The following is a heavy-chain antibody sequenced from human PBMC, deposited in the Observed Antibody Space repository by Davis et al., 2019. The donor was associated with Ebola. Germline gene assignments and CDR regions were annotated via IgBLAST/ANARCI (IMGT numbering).Heavy chain of an antibody. CDR1: GGTFSSYA. CDR2: IIPIFGTA. CDR3: AIGTDCGGDCSYFDY. J-gene: IGHJ4*02. Sequence: SVKVSCKASGGTFSSYAISWVRQAPGQGLEWMGGIIPIFGTANYAQKFQGRVTITADESTSTAYMELSSLRSEDTAVYYCAIGTDCGGDCSYFDYWGQGTLVTVSS. D-gene: IGHD2-21*01. V-gene: IGHV1-69*13.